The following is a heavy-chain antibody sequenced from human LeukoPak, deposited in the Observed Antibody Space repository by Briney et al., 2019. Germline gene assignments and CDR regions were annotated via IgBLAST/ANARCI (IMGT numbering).Heavy chain of an antibody. CDR3: ARGTVTRGYYYNYYMDV. CDR1: GYSISSGYY. CDR2: IYHSGST. V-gene: IGHV4-38-2*02. J-gene: IGHJ6*03. Sequence: SETLSLTCTVSGYSISSGYYWGWIRPPPGKGLEWIGSIYHSGSTNYNPSLKSRVTISLDTSKNQFSLKLSSVTAADTAVYYCARGTVTRGYYYNYYMDVWGKETTVTVSS. D-gene: IGHD4-17*01.